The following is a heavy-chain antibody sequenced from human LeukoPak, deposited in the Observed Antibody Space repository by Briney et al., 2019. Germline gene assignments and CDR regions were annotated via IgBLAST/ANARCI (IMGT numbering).Heavy chain of an antibody. CDR2: IYYTGST. Sequence: TSETLSLTCAVSGASISGSGYYLGWIRQPPGKGLEGIGNIYYTGSTYYNASLQGRVTISIAMSKNQFSLRLSSVTAADTAMYYCVKSGGYGLIDYWGQGTLVTVSS. CDR3: VKSGGYGLIDY. D-gene: IGHD6-19*01. V-gene: IGHV4-39*01. CDR1: GASISGSGYY. J-gene: IGHJ4*02.